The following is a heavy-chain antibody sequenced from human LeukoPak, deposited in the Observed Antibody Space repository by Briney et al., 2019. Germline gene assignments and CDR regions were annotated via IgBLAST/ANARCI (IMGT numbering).Heavy chain of an antibody. Sequence: ASVKVSCKASGYTFTSYYMHWVRQAPGQGLEWMGIINPSGGSTSYAQKFQGRVTMTRDTSTSTVYMELSSPRSEDTAVYYCARGLSGYYYYYYGMDVWGQGTTVTVSS. CDR3: ARGLSGYYYYYYGMDV. J-gene: IGHJ6*02. CDR2: INPSGGST. V-gene: IGHV1-46*01. D-gene: IGHD3-3*01. CDR1: GYTFTSYY.